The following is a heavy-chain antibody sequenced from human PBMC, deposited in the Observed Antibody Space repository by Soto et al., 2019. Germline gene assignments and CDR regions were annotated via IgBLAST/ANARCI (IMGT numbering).Heavy chain of an antibody. CDR2: ISGDGRTT. CDR3: ARGVPNCSSSSCYFDF. V-gene: IGHV3-74*01. D-gene: IGHD2-2*01. J-gene: IGHJ4*02. Sequence: GGSLRLSCAASGFSFSSHWMNWVRQAPGKGLVWVSRISGDGRTTSHADSVKGRLTISRDNAKNTLYLQVNSLRVEDTAVYYCARGVPNCSSSSCYFDFWGQGILVTVSS. CDR1: GFSFSSHW.